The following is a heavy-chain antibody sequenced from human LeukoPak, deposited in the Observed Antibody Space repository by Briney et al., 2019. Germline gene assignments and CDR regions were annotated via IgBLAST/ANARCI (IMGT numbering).Heavy chain of an antibody. V-gene: IGHV4-34*01. CDR1: GGSFSGYY. D-gene: IGHD3-3*01. CDR3: ARGRVLRFLEWLSAPAPPKYGMDV. J-gene: IGHJ6*02. CDR2: INHSGST. Sequence: SETLSLTCAVYGGSFSGYYWSWIRQPPGKGLEWIGEINHSGSTNYNPSLKSRVTISVDTSKNQFSLKLRSVTAADTAVYYCARGRVLRFLEWLSAPAPPKYGMDVWGQGTTVTVSS.